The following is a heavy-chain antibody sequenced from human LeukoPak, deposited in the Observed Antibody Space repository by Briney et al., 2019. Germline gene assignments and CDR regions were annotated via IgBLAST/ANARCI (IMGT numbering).Heavy chain of an antibody. Sequence: SETLSLTCTVSDGSISSYYWSWIRQPPGKGLEWIGYVSYSGSTNYDPSLKSRVTISVDTSKNQFSLKLSSVTAADTAVYYCARKFGTGWFFDYWDRGTLVTVSS. CDR1: DGSISSYY. V-gene: IGHV4-59*01. CDR2: VSYSGST. D-gene: IGHD6-19*01. J-gene: IGHJ4*02. CDR3: ARKFGTGWFFDY.